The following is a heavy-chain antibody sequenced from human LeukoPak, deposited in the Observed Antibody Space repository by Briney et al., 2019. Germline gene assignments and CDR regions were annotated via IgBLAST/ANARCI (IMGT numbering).Heavy chain of an antibody. Sequence: GGSLRLSCAASGFSFTMYGIHWVRQAPGKGLEWVGRIKTRNEGGTSEYAAPVKGRFTISRDDSKNTVHLQMNSPKTEGTGVYYCTKPDLLWVGEDVWGPGTTVTVSS. V-gene: IGHV3-15*01. CDR1: GFSFTMYG. D-gene: IGHD2/OR15-2a*01. CDR2: IKTRNEGGTS. CDR3: TKPDLLWVGEDV. J-gene: IGHJ6*02.